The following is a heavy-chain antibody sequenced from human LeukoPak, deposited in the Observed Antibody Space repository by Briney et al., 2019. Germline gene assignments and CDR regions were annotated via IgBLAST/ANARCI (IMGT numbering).Heavy chain of an antibody. CDR2: IYYSGTV. V-gene: IGHV4-59*01. J-gene: IGHJ6*02. CDR3: ARGWDTGYGYSGMAV. CDR1: GGSISGYY. Sequence: SETLSLTCTVSGGSISGYYWSWIRQPPGKGLEWIGNIYYSGTVNYSPSLKSRVTISVATSNNQFSLNLLFVTAADSAVYYCARGWDTGYGYSGMAVWRQGTTVTGSS. D-gene: IGHD5-18*01.